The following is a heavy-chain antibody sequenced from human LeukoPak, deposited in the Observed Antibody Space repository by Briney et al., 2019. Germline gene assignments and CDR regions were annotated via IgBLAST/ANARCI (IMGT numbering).Heavy chain of an antibody. Sequence: GASVKVSCKASGCTFSSYAISWVRQAPGQGLEWMGRIIPILGIANYAQKFQGRVTLTTDTSTTTVYMELSGLRSEDSAVYYFARTLAVAGTHFVYWGRGRLASVPS. V-gene: IGHV1-69*04. CDR3: ARTLAVAGTHFVY. CDR2: IIPILGIA. D-gene: IGHD6-19*01. J-gene: IGHJ4*02. CDR1: GCTFSSYA.